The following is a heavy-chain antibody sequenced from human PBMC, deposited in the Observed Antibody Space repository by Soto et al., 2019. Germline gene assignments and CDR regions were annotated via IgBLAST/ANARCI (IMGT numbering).Heavy chain of an antibody. CDR1: GFTFSSYA. J-gene: IGHJ4*02. CDR2: ISGSGGST. V-gene: IGHV3-23*01. Sequence: GGSLRLSCAASGFTFSSYAMSRVRQAPGKGLEWVSAISGSGGSTYYADSVKGRFAISRDNSKNTLYLQMNSLRAEDTAVYYCAKAYYDFWSGYYGPFDYWGQGTLVTVSS. D-gene: IGHD3-3*01. CDR3: AKAYYDFWSGYYGPFDY.